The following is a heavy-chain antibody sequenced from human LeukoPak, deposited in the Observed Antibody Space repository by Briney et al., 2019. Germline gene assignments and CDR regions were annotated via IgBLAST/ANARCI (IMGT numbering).Heavy chain of an antibody. CDR1: GFIFSSYA. CDR3: AKNSGWSATTEYFQH. D-gene: IGHD1-1*01. Sequence: PGGSLRLSCAASGFIFSSYAMSWVRQAPGKGLEWVSAISGSGGSTYYADSVKGRFTISRDNSKNTLYLQMNSLRAEDTAVYYCAKNSGWSATTEYFQHWGQGTLVTVSS. CDR2: ISGSGGST. J-gene: IGHJ1*01. V-gene: IGHV3-23*01.